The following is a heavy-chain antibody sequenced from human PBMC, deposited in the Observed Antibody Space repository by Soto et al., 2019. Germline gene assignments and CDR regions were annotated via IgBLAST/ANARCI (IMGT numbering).Heavy chain of an antibody. V-gene: IGHV3-15*07. D-gene: IGHD6-13*01. CDR3: TTDSLAQQQLVGLDY. Sequence: SVSNAWMNWVRQAPGKGLEWVGRIKSKTDGETTDYAAPVKGRFTISRDDSKNTLYLQMNSLKTEDTAVYYCTTDSLAQQQLVGLDYWGQGTLVTVSS. CDR2: IKSKTDGETT. J-gene: IGHJ4*02. CDR1: SVSNAW.